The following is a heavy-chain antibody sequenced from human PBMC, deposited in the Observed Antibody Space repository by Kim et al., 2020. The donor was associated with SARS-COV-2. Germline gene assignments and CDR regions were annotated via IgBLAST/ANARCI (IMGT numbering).Heavy chain of an antibody. CDR3: ARDLGYCSSTSCYIPYYYYGMDV. V-gene: IGHV3-21*01. D-gene: IGHD2-2*01. CDR1: GFTFSSYS. Sequence: GGSLRLSCAASGFTFSSYSMHWVRQAPGKGLEWVSSTSSSSSYIYYADSVKGRFTISRDNAKNSLYLQMNSLRAEDTAVYYCARDLGYCSSTSCYIPYYYYGMDVWGQGTPVTVSS. J-gene: IGHJ6*02. CDR2: TSSSSSYI.